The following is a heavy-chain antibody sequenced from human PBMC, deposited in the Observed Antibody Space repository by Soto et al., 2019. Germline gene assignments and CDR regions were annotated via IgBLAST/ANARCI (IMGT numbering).Heavy chain of an antibody. D-gene: IGHD5-18*01. CDR1: GFTFATYH. CDR2: ISSGNEVI. Sequence: LRLSCAASGFTFATYHMDWVRQAPGKGLEWVSYISSGNEVIYYADSVKGRFNIARDNAKNSLYLQMNSLTDEDTAVYYCARDGLRGYNLDVWGQGTTVTVSS. J-gene: IGHJ6*02. CDR3: ARDGLRGYNLDV. V-gene: IGHV3-48*02.